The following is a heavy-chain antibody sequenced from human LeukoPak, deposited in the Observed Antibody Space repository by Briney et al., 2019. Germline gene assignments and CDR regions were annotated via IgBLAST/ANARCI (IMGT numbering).Heavy chain of an antibody. CDR2: INHSGGT. CDR1: GGSFSGYS. CDR3: ARGVDYYGV. D-gene: IGHD3-10*01. J-gene: IGHJ4*02. V-gene: IGHV4-34*01. Sequence: SETLSLTCAVYGGSFSGYSWNWIRQPPVKGLEWIEEINHSGGTNYNPSLKSRVTISVDTSEKQFSLKLSSVTAADTAVYYCARGVDYYGVWGQGTLVTVSS.